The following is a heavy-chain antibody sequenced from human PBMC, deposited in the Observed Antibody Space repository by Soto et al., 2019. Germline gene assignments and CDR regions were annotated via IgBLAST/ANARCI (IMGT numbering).Heavy chain of an antibody. V-gene: IGHV4-59*01. CDR2: IYYSGST. J-gene: IGHJ6*03. CDR1: GGSISSYY. Sequence: SETLSLTCTVSGGSISSYYWSWIRQPPGKGLEWIGYIYYSGSTNYNPSLKSRVTISVDTSKNQFSLKLSSVTAADTAVYYCAVVAPYDYDYYYYMDVWGKGTTVTVSS. D-gene: IGHD2-15*01. CDR3: AVVAPYDYDYYYYMDV.